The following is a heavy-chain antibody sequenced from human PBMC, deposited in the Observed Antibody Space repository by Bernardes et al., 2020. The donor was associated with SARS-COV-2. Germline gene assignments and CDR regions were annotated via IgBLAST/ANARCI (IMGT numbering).Heavy chain of an antibody. D-gene: IGHD6-6*01. J-gene: IGHJ6*02. CDR3: ARGVIDTSSSVVYYYYYGMDV. V-gene: IGHV4-4*07. CDR1: GGSIRSYY. Sequence: SETLSLSCTVSGGSIRSYYWSWIRQPAGQGLEWIWRIYSSGGTNYNPSLKSRVTISVDTSKNQFSLKLNSVTAADTAVYYCARGVIDTSSSVVYYYYYGMDVWGQGTTVTVSS. CDR2: IYSSGGT.